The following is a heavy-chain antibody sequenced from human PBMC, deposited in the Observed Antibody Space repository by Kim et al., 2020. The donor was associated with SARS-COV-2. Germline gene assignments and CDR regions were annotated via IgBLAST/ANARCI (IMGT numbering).Heavy chain of an antibody. CDR2: IWYDGSNT. D-gene: IGHD3-16*01. Sequence: GGSLRLSCVGSGFTFYNYGMHWVRQAPGKGLEWVAFIWYDGSNTYYGDAVKGRFTISRDNSKNTLYLQMNSLRADDTAVYYCARGPGDRTTCPDHWGQGTLVTVSS. V-gene: IGHV3-33*01. J-gene: IGHJ5*02. CDR1: GFTFYNYG. CDR3: ARGPGDRTTCPDH.